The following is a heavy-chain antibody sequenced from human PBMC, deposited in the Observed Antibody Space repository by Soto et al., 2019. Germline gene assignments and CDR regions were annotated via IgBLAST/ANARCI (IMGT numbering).Heavy chain of an antibody. D-gene: IGHD1-1*01. CDR1: GFTVSNYY. Sequence: PGGSLRLSCAVSGFTVSNYYMTWVRQVPGRGLQWVSVIYSAGPTYYADYVKGRFTISRDESKNSLFLQMDNLRAEDTATYYCARGKSTDAYNPLGYWGPGTLVTVSS. CDR2: IYSAGPT. J-gene: IGHJ4*02. V-gene: IGHV3-53*01. CDR3: ARGKSTDAYNPLGY.